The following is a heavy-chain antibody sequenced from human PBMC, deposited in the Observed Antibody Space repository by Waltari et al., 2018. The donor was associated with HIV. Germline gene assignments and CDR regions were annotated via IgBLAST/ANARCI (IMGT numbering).Heavy chain of an antibody. D-gene: IGHD5-18*01. Sequence: EVQLVESGGGLVQPGGSLRLSCAASGFTVSSNYISWGRQAPGKGLEWVSIIYTGGSTYYAHSVKGRFTISRDNSKNTLHLQMNSLRAEDTAVYYCASPDTTMVHGHYYFYHMDVWGQGTTVTVSS. CDR1: GFTVSSNY. J-gene: IGHJ6*02. CDR2: IYTGGST. CDR3: ASPDTTMVHGHYYFYHMDV. V-gene: IGHV3-66*01.